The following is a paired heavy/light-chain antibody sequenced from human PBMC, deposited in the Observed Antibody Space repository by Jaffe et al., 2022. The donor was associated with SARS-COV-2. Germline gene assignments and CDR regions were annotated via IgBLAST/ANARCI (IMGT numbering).Light chain of an antibody. CDR3: QQYVNLPVT. CDR1: QDTKYF. Sequence: DIQMTQSPSSLSASVGDRVTITCQASQDTKYFLNWYQQKPGKAPKLLIYDASNLQIGVPSRFSGSGSGTDFTFTISSLQPEDVATYYCQQYVNLPVTFGPGTRLDIK. CDR2: DAS. J-gene: IGKJ3*01. V-gene: IGKV1-33*01.
Heavy chain of an antibody. V-gene: IGHV4-39*01. CDR1: GGSISSRNYY. J-gene: IGHJ5*02. Sequence: QLQLQESGPALVKPSETLSLTCSVSGGSISSRNYYWGWIRQPPGKGLEWIGSISFRGTAFHNPSLKSRVTISADASNNLFSLKLSSVSAADTAVYYCARTVEPTTGWYRSQINQFDPWGQGILVSVSS. CDR2: ISFRGTA. CDR3: ARTVEPTTGWYRSQINQFDP. D-gene: IGHD6-19*01.